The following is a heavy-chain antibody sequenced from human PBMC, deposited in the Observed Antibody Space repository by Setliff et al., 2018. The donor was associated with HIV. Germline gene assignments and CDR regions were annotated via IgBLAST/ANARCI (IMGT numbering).Heavy chain of an antibody. CDR1: GYSVRRASYY. V-gene: IGHV4-61*01. J-gene: IGHJ6*03. D-gene: IGHD6-6*01. CDR3: ASEACPSYRSSSGYYYYYMDV. CDR2: IYYSGTT. Sequence: SETLSLPCTVSGYSVRRASYYWSWIRPPPGEGLEWIGYIYYSGTTKYNPSLKSRVTISVDTSKNQFSLKLSSVTAADTAVYYCASEACPSYRSSSGYYYYYMDVWGKGTTVTVSS.